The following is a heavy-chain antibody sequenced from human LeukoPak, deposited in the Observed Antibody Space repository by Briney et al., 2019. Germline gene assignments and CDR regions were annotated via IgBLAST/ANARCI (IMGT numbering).Heavy chain of an antibody. CDR2: IHGHKNEV. Sequence: PGGSLRLSCTASGFPFSNYWMFWVRQAPGKGLVWVSRIHGHKNEVYYAGAVEGRFTTSRDNAKNTLYLQMNSLTAEDTGFYYCARDVVGGGPGIDLWGRGTLVTVSS. V-gene: IGHV3-74*01. J-gene: IGHJ5*02. D-gene: IGHD3-16*01. CDR3: ARDVVGGGPGIDL. CDR1: GFPFSNYW.